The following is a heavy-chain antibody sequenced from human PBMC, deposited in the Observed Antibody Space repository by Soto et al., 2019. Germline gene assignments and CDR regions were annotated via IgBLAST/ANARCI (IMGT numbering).Heavy chain of an antibody. CDR3: TKSSGGSSSVGMDY. J-gene: IGHJ4*02. Sequence: LGGSLRLSCAGSGFIFKNYALNWVRQAPGKGLEWVASITRDGYNKYYADSVKGRFTISRDNSRDTLSLQMTALTIEDSSVYYCTKSSGGSSSVGMDYWGQGTRVTVSS. D-gene: IGHD6-6*01. CDR2: ITRDGYNK. V-gene: IGHV3-30*04. CDR1: GFIFKNYA.